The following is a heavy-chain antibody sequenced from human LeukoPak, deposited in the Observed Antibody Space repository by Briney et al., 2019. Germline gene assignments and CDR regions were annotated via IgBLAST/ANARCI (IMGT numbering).Heavy chain of an antibody. J-gene: IGHJ4*02. CDR3: ARAETESSGLGY. Sequence: PSETLSLTCTVSGASISSSYWSWIRQPAGKGLEWIGRIYSSGSTNYNPTLRSRVTMSVDTSKNQFSLKLSSVTAADTAVYYCARAETESSGLGYWGQGTLVTVSS. D-gene: IGHD6-19*01. V-gene: IGHV4-4*07. CDR1: GASISSSY. CDR2: IYSSGST.